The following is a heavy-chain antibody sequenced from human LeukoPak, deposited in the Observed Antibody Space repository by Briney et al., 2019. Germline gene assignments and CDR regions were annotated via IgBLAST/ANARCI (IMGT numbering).Heavy chain of an antibody. CDR3: ARASTFDY. Sequence: GGSLRLTCAASAFTFSSYWMSWVRQAPAKGLEWVANIKQDGSEKYYVDSVKGRFTISRDNAKNSLYLQMNSLRAEDTAVYYCARASTFDYWGQGTLVTVSS. CDR1: AFTFSSYW. CDR2: IKQDGSEK. J-gene: IGHJ4*02. V-gene: IGHV3-7*01. D-gene: IGHD2-2*01.